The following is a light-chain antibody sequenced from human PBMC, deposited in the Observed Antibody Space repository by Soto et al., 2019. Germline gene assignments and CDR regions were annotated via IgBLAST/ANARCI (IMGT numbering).Light chain of an antibody. J-gene: IGKJ3*01. CDR3: QQRGTWPLT. CDR2: NTS. Sequence: EIVLTQSPATLSLSPGESATLSCRASRSISGSLAWYQQKPGQAPRLLIYNTSNRAASIPARFSGSGSGTDFTLTINSLEPEDFAVYYCQQRGTWPLTFGPGTKVGVK. CDR1: RSISGS. V-gene: IGKV3-11*01.